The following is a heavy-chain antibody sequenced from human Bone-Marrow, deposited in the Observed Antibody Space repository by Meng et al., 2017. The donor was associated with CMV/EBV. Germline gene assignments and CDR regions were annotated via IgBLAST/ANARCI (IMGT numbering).Heavy chain of an antibody. Sequence: GESLKISCVASGFTFNTYSLHWVRQAPGKGLEWVAVTSYEGSNKYYADSVKGRFTISRDNSKKTLYLQMNSLRAEDTAVYYCARGLKQWTYYYYYGMDVWGQGTTVPVSS. D-gene: IGHD6-19*01. V-gene: IGHV3-30*04. J-gene: IGHJ6*02. CDR3: ARGLKQWTYYYYYGMDV. CDR1: GFTFNTYS. CDR2: TSYEGSNK.